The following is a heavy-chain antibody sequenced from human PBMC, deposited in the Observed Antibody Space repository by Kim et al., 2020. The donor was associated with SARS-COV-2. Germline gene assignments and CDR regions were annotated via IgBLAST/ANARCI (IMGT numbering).Heavy chain of an antibody. D-gene: IGHD3-16*01. Sequence: GGSLRLSCAASGFTFSRYSMNWVRQAPGKGLEWVSSISGSSSYIYYADSVKGRFTISRDNAKNSLYLQMNSLRAEDTAVYYCGPFGEEPPLDYWGQGTLVTVSS. CDR2: ISGSSSYI. CDR3: GPFGEEPPLDY. CDR1: GFTFSRYS. V-gene: IGHV3-21*01. J-gene: IGHJ4*02.